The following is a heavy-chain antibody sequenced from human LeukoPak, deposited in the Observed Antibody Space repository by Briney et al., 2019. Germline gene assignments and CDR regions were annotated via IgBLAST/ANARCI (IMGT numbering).Heavy chain of an antibody. CDR1: GGSISSGSYY. CDR3: ARLNEETSCFDY. CDR2: IYTSGST. J-gene: IGHJ4*02. V-gene: IGHV4-61*02. Sequence: SQTLSLTCTVSGGSISSGSYYWSWIRQPAGKGLEWIGRIYTSGSTNYNPSLKSRVTISVDTSKNQFSLKLSSVTAADTAVFYCARLNEETSCFDYWGQGTLVTVSS. D-gene: IGHD2-2*01.